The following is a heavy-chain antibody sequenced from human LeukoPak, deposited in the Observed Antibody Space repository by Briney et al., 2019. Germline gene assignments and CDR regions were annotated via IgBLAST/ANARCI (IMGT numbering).Heavy chain of an antibody. CDR3: ARYSSGWYFDC. CDR2: IKRDGSEN. J-gene: IGHJ4*02. D-gene: IGHD6-19*01. V-gene: IGHV3-7*01. CDR1: GFTFSSYS. Sequence: GGSLRLSCAASGFTFSSYSIGWVRQAAGKGLERVAYIKRDGSENKYVDSVKGRFAISRDNAENSLYLQMNSLRTEDTAVYYRARYSSGWYFDCWGQGTLVTGSS.